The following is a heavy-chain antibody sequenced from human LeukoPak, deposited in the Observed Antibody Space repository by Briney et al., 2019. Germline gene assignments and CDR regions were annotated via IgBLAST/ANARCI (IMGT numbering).Heavy chain of an antibody. Sequence: GGSLRLSCAASGFTFSRNTMNWVRQAPGKGLEWVSYITSSSSYIYYADSVKGRFTISRDNAKNSLSLQMNSLRAEDTAVYYCARSPANGHFLEWYLDYWGQGTLVTVSS. D-gene: IGHD3-3*01. CDR1: GFTFSRNT. J-gene: IGHJ4*02. CDR3: ARSPANGHFLEWYLDY. V-gene: IGHV3-21*01. CDR2: ITSSSSYI.